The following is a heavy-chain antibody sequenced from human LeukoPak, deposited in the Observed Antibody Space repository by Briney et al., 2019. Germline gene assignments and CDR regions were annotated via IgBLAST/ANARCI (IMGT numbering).Heavy chain of an antibody. CDR1: GFTFSSYA. CDR2: ISGSGGST. J-gene: IGHJ2*01. D-gene: IGHD1-26*01. CDR3: AKDRTVGASYWYFDL. V-gene: IGHV3-23*01. Sequence: RTGGSLRLSCAASGFTFSSYAMSWVRQAPGKGLEWVSGISGSGGSTYYADSVKGRFTISRDNSKNTLYLQMNSLRAEDTAVYYCAKDRTVGASYWYFDLWGRGTLVTVSS.